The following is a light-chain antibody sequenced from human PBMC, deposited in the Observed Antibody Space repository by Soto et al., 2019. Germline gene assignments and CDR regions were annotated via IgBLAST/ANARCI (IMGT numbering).Light chain of an antibody. CDR1: QSVSSSS. Sequence: ETVLTQSPGTLSLSPGERATLSCRASQSVSSSSLAWYQQRPGQAPRLLIYGTSSRATGIPDRFSGSGSGTHFTLTITRLEPEDFAVYYCQQYSQSPLTFGQGTKVDIK. CDR3: QQYSQSPLT. J-gene: IGKJ1*01. CDR2: GTS. V-gene: IGKV3-20*01.